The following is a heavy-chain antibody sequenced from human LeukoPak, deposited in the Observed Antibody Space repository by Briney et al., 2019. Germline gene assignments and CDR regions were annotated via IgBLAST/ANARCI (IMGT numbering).Heavy chain of an antibody. CDR1: GFSFGFYG. Sequence: PGGSLRLSCAASGFSFGFYGLRWVRQAPGKGLEWLSYISSSSSTIYYADSVKGRFTISRDNAKNLLYLQMNSLRAEDTAVYYCGTGWAVDFWGQGTLVTVSS. CDR3: GTGWAVDF. CDR2: ISSSSSTI. V-gene: IGHV3-48*04. J-gene: IGHJ4*02. D-gene: IGHD5-24*01.